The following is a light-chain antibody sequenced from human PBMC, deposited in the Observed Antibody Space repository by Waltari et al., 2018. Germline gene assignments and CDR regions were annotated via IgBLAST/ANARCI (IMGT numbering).Light chain of an antibody. CDR1: SSNIEITY. CDR2: RNS. V-gene: IGLV1-47*01. J-gene: IGLJ2*01. CDR3: AAWDDSVNGVL. Sequence: QSVLTQPPSASGTPGQSVTISCAGSSSNIEITYVYWFQYLPGSAPKLLISRNSQRPSGASDRFSGSKSGASASLTISGLRSEDEGYYYCAAWDDSVNGVLFGGGTKLTVL.